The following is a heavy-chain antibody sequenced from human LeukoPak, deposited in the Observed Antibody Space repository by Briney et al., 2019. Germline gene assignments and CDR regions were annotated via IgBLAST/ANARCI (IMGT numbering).Heavy chain of an antibody. J-gene: IGHJ4*02. CDR3: ARGGGRDGYNWVDY. D-gene: IGHD5-24*01. CDR2: IKQDGSEK. Sequence: PGGSRRLSSAGAGVTFSRDWMSWVSQAPGKGLEWVANIKQDGSEKYYVDSVKGRFTISRDNAKNSLYLQMNSLRAEDTAVYYCARGGGRDGYNWVDYWGQGTLVTVSS. CDR1: GVTFSRDW. V-gene: IGHV3-7*01.